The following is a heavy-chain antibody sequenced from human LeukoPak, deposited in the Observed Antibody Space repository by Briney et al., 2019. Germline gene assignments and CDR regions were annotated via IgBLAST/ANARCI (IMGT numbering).Heavy chain of an antibody. V-gene: IGHV3-23*01. D-gene: IGHD3-22*01. J-gene: IGHJ1*01. CDR1: GFTFSNYA. CDR2: IGDGGGST. CDR3: TGGYYFEYFQN. Sequence: GGSLRLSCKASGFTFSNYAMSWVRQAPGKGLEWVSAIGDGGGSTYTADSVKGRFTISRDNSKNTLYLQMNSLRAEDTAVYYCTGGYYFEYFQNWGQGTLVTVSS.